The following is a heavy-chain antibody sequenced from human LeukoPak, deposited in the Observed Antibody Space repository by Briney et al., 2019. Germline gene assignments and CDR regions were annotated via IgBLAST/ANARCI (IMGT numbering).Heavy chain of an antibody. D-gene: IGHD6-19*01. J-gene: IGHJ6*02. CDR2: ISSSGSTI. CDR3: ARDQSVAGSDYYYYGMDV. V-gene: IGHV3-11*01. CDR1: GFTFSDYY. Sequence: PGGSLRLSCAASGFTFSDYYMSWIRQAPGKGLEWVSYISSSGSTIYYADSVKGRFTISRDNAKNSLYLQMNSLRAEDTAVYYCARDQSVAGSDYYYYGMDVWGQGTTVTVSS.